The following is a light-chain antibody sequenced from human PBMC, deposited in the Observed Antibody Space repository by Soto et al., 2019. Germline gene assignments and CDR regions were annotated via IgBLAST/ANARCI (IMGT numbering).Light chain of an antibody. CDR1: SGDIGGYNF. CDR2: EVS. Sequence: QSVLTQPASVSGSPGQSITISCTGTSGDIGGYNFVSWYHQHPGKAPKLMIYEVSNRPSGVSDRFSGSKSGNTASPTISGLQAEDEADYYCSSFRSGTTLFGTGTKVTVL. CDR3: SSFRSGTTL. J-gene: IGLJ1*01. V-gene: IGLV2-14*01.